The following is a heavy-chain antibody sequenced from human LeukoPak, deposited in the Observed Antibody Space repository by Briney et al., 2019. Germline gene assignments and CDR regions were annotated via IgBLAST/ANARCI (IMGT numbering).Heavy chain of an antibody. CDR2: ISSSSSYI. CDR1: GFTFSSYA. V-gene: IGHV3-21*01. Sequence: GGSLRLSCAASGFTFSSYAMNWVRQAPGKGREWVSSISSSSSYIYYADSVKGRFTISRDNTKNSLYLQMNSLRAKDTAVYYCARDGGYCSSTSCYALSDYWGQGTLVTVSS. D-gene: IGHD2-2*03. J-gene: IGHJ4*02. CDR3: ARDGGYCSSTSCYALSDY.